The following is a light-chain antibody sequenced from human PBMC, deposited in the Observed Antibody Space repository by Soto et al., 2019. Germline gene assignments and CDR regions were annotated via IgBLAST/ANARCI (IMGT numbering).Light chain of an antibody. Sequence: DIQMTQSPCTRSGAVLEGVTVTCRASHSGTIWLAWCQQKPGKAPKLLIYKASSLESGVPSRFSGSGSGTEFTLTISSLQPDDFATYYCQQYNSYWTFGQGTKV. CDR2: KAS. CDR3: QQYNSYWT. CDR1: HSGTIW. V-gene: IGKV1-5*03. J-gene: IGKJ1*01.